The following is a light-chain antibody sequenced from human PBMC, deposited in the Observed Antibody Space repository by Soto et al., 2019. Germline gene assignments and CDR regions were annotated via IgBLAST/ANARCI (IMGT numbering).Light chain of an antibody. Sequence: QSVLTQPASVSGSPGQSITISCTGTSSDVGGYNYVSWYQQHPGKAPKLMIYDVSNRPSGVSNRFSGSKSGNTASLTISGLQAEDEADYYCSSYTSSXTLNYVFGTGTKVTVL. CDR3: SSYTSSXTLNYV. V-gene: IGLV2-14*01. J-gene: IGLJ1*01. CDR1: SSDVGGYNY. CDR2: DVS.